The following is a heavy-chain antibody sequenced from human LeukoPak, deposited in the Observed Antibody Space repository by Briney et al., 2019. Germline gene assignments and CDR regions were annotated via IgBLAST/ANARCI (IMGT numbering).Heavy chain of an antibody. Sequence: GASVKVSCRASGYTFTGYYMHWVRQAPGQGLEWMGWINPNSGGTNYAQKFQGRVTMTRDTSISTAYMELSRLRSDDTAVYYCARKLRYFDWLLSPGAFDVWGQGTMVTVSS. D-gene: IGHD3-9*01. CDR3: ARKLRYFDWLLSPGAFDV. J-gene: IGHJ3*01. CDR1: GYTFTGYY. CDR2: INPNSGGT. V-gene: IGHV1-2*02.